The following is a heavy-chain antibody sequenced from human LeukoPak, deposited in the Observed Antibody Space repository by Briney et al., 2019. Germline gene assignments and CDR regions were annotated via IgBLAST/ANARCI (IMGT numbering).Heavy chain of an antibody. J-gene: IGHJ4*02. CDR1: GFTFSSYW. V-gene: IGHV3-7*01. Sequence: GGSLRLSCAVSGFTFSSYWMSWVRQAPGKGREWVANIKQDGSEKYYVDSVKGRFTISRDNAKNSLYLQMNSLRAEDTAVYYCARVWRFSGYTYGNFDYWGQGTLVTVSS. D-gene: IGHD5-18*01. CDR2: IKQDGSEK. CDR3: ARVWRFSGYTYGNFDY.